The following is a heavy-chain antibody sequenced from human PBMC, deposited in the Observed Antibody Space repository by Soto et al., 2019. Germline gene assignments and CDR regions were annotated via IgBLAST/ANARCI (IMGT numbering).Heavy chain of an antibody. CDR2: IYHSGST. CDR1: GGSISSSNW. J-gene: IGHJ6*02. Sequence: SETLSLTCAVSGGSISSSNWWSWVRQPPGKGLEWIGEIYHSGSTNYNPSLKSRVTISVDKSKNQFSLKLSSVTAADTAVYYCARRRDSSSWVYYYGMDVWGQGTTVTVSS. D-gene: IGHD6-6*01. V-gene: IGHV4-4*02. CDR3: ARRRDSSSWVYYYGMDV.